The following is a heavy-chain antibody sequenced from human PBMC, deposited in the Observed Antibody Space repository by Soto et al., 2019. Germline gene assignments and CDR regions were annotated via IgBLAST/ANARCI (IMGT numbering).Heavy chain of an antibody. CDR1: GFVFKNYE. J-gene: IGHJ3*02. CDR3: ARDRWHANRYPGAFDI. D-gene: IGHD1-20*01. V-gene: IGHV3-48*03. Sequence: GGSLRLSCVASGFVFKNYEMNWVRQAPGKGLEWISYISNSGNTIYVADSMRGRFTISRDNSKNSLFLQMNSLRAEDTAVYYCARDRWHANRYPGAFDIWGRGTMVTVSS. CDR2: ISNSGNTI.